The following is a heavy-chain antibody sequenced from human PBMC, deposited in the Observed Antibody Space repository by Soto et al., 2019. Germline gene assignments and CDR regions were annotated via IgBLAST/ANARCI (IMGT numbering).Heavy chain of an antibody. Sequence: QVHLVQSGAEVKKPGASVKVACKASAYTFTDHYIHWVRQAPGQGLEWMGIIRPNGGSTTYAQKFXGXXTLTRDTSTSTVYMELSSLRSEDPAMYYCATRDAGWGKGTLVTVSS. J-gene: IGHJ4*02. CDR3: ATRDAG. CDR2: IRPNGGST. CDR1: AYTFTDHY. V-gene: IGHV1-46*01.